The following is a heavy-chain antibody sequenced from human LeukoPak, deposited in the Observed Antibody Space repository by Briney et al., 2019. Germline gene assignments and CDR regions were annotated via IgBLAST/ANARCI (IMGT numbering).Heavy chain of an antibody. D-gene: IGHD6-19*01. CDR3: AKGTVTLAGDDAFDV. V-gene: IGHV3-23*01. CDR2: ISGSGART. CDR1: GFTFSNYA. J-gene: IGHJ3*01. Sequence: GGSLRLSCTASGFTFSNYAMNWVRQAPGKGLECVSGISGSGARTYFAVPVKGRFTISRDNSRNTQYLQMNILRAEDTAVYYCAKGTVTLAGDDAFDVWGQGTMVTVSS.